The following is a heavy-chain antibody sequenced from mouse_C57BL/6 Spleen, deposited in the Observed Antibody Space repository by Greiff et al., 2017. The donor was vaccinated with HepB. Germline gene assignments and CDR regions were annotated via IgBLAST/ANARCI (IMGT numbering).Heavy chain of an antibody. D-gene: IGHD2-3*01. CDR1: GYAFSSSW. CDR3: ARWVYDGFAY. Sequence: SGPELVKPGASVKISCKASGYAFSSSWMNWVKQRPGKGLEWIGRIYPGDGDTNYNGKSKGKATLTADKSSSTAYMQLSSLTSEDSAVYFCARWVYDGFAYWGQGTLVTVSA. CDR2: IYPGDGDT. V-gene: IGHV1-82*01. J-gene: IGHJ3*01.